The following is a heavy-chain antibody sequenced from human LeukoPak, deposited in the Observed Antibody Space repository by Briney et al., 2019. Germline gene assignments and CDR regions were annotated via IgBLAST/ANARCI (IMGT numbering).Heavy chain of an antibody. J-gene: IGHJ4*02. Sequence: ASVKVSCKASGYTFTSYYMHWVRQAPGQGLEWMGIINPSGGSTSYAQKCQGRVTMTRDTSTSTVYMELSSLRSEDTAVYYCARVPRSTTPPDYWGQGTLVTVSS. CDR3: ARVPRSTTPPDY. CDR1: GYTFTSYY. D-gene: IGHD2-2*01. CDR2: INPSGGST. V-gene: IGHV1-46*01.